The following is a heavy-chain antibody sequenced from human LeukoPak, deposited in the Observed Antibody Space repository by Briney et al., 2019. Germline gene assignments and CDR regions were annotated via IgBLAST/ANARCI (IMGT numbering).Heavy chain of an antibody. CDR2: ITNSGTSI. J-gene: IGHJ1*01. D-gene: IGHD2-21*02. V-gene: IGHV3-48*03. Sequence: GGSLRLSCVASGFTFSRYEVNWVRQAPGKGLEWVPYITNSGTSIFYADSVKGRFTISRDNAKNSLYLQMNFLRAEDTAVYYCARTYCGGDCYYPAEYFQHWGQGTLVTVSS. CDR1: GFTFSRYE. CDR3: ARTYCGGDCYYPAEYFQH.